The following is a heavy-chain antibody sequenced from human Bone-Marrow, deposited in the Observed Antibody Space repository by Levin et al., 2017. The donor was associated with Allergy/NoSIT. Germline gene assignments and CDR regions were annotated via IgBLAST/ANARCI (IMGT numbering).Heavy chain of an antibody. J-gene: IGHJ5*02. D-gene: IGHD3-16*01. V-gene: IGHV4-59*08. Sequence: SETLSLTCTVSGGSISDYYWSWIRQPPGKGLESIGYFYYSGSTDYNPSLKSRVTISVDTSKNQFSLKLTSVTAAATAVYYCARGRVPNTWGQGTLVTVSS. CDR1: GGSISDYY. CDR2: FYYSGST. CDR3: ARGRVPNT.